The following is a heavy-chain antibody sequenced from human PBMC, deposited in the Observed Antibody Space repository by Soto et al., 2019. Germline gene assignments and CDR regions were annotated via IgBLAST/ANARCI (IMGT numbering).Heavy chain of an antibody. V-gene: IGHV3-30*04. Sequence: QVQLVESGGGVVQPGRSLRLSCTASGFSFSSYAMYWFRQPPGKGLEWVAVISKDGMNKNYADSVKGRVTVSRDNANYSLELQLNSLRGEDTAMYYCARDMYSSDYFVKWFEPWGQGTLVTVSS. J-gene: IGHJ5*02. D-gene: IGHD6-19*01. CDR3: ARDMYSSDYFVKWFEP. CDR1: GFSFSSYA. CDR2: ISKDGMNK.